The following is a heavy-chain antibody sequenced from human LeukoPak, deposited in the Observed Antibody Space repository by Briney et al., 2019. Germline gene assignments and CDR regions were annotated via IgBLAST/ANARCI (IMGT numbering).Heavy chain of an antibody. D-gene: IGHD2-15*01. V-gene: IGHV4-59*01. Sequence: SETLSLTCPVSGGSISSSYWGWIRQPPGKGLEWIGYIYYSGNTNYNPSLKSRVTISVDTSKNQFSLKLSSVTAADTAVYYCARAGYCSGGSCYLRYYYYYGMDVWGQGTTVTVSS. CDR1: GGSISSSY. J-gene: IGHJ6*02. CDR3: ARAGYCSGGSCYLRYYYYYGMDV. CDR2: IYYSGNT.